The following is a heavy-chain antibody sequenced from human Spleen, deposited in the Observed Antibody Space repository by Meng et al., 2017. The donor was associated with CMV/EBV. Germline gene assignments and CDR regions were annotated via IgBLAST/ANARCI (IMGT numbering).Heavy chain of an antibody. V-gene: IGHV3-48*04. Sequence: GGSLRLSCAASGFTFRIYSMNWVRQAPGKGLEWVSYVSPTGSTTYYADSVKGRFTISRDNTQNSLYLQMNSLRAEDTAVYYCVRDKRARVFDHWGQGTLVTVSS. CDR3: VRDKRARVFDH. CDR2: VSPTGSTT. J-gene: IGHJ4*02. D-gene: IGHD6-6*01. CDR1: GFTFRIYS.